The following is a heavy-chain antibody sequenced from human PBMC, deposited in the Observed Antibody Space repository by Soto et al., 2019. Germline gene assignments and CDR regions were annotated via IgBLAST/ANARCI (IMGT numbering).Heavy chain of an antibody. J-gene: IGHJ4*02. D-gene: IGHD5-12*01. CDR3: ARAPTDDLVGTRFDY. Sequence: QVQLVESGGGVVQPGRSLRLSCAAAGFTFSSYGMHWVRQAPGKGLEWVAVIWYDGSNKYYADSVKGRFTISRDNSKNPMYQQMNSLRAEDTGVYYCARAPTDDLVGTRFDYWGQGTMVTVSS. V-gene: IGHV3-33*01. CDR1: GFTFSSYG. CDR2: IWYDGSNK.